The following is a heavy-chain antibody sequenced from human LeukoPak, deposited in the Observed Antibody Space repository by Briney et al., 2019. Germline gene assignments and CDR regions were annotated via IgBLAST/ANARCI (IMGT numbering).Heavy chain of an antibody. D-gene: IGHD1-26*01. CDR1: GYTFTSYY. Sequence: ASVKVSCKASGYTFTSYYMHRVRQAPGQGLEWMGLINPTGGSTGYAQKFQGRVTMTRDMSKSTDYMELSSLRYEDTAFYYCARDNSVGDNAWWFDPWGQGTLVTVSS. CDR2: INPTGGST. V-gene: IGHV1-46*01. J-gene: IGHJ5*02. CDR3: ARDNSVGDNAWWFDP.